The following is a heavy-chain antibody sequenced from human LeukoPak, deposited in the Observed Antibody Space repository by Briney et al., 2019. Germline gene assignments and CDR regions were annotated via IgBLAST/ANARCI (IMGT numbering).Heavy chain of an antibody. CDR3: ARVVGATSIDY. Sequence: SETLSLTCSVSGSSISSDYYWGWVRQPPGKGLEWIGSIKHRGRSYYNPSLKSRVTISVDTSKNQFSLQLSSVTAADTAVYYCARVVGATSIDYWGQGNLVTVSS. CDR1: GSSISSDYY. D-gene: IGHD2-15*01. J-gene: IGHJ4*02. CDR2: IKHRGRS. V-gene: IGHV4-38-2*02.